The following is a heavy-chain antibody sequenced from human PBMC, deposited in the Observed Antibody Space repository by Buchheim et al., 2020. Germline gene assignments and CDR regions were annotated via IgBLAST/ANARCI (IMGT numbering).Heavy chain of an antibody. CDR3: ARCAPLDSSSGMLNFDY. J-gene: IGHJ4*02. CDR1: GGSVSSNAYY. CDR2: INHSGST. Sequence: QVQLQESGPGLVKPSETLSLTCTVSGGSVSSNAYYWSWIRQPPGKGLEWIGEINHSGSTNYNPSLKSRVTISVDTSKNQFSLKLSSVTAADTAVYYCARCAPLDSSSGMLNFDYWGQGTL. V-gene: IGHV4-61*08. D-gene: IGHD6-13*01.